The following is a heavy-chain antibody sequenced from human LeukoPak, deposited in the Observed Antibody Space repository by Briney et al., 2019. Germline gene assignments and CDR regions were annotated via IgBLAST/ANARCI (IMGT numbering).Heavy chain of an antibody. Sequence: ASVKVSCKAPGYTFTSYDINWVRQATGQGLEWMGWMNPNSGNTAYAQKFQGRVTITRNTSISTAYMELSSLRSEDTAIYYCAREDYCDSGSSDYWGQGTLVTVSS. CDR3: AREDYCDSGSSDY. J-gene: IGHJ4*02. CDR1: GYTFTSYD. D-gene: IGHD3-22*01. V-gene: IGHV1-8*03. CDR2: MNPNSGNT.